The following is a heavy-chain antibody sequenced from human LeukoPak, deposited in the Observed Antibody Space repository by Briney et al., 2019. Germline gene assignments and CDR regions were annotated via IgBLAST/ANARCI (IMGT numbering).Heavy chain of an antibody. D-gene: IGHD5-24*01. J-gene: IGHJ4*02. CDR1: GGSISSYY. CDR3: ARGIRDGYNLGIKYYFDY. CDR2: IYYSGST. Sequence: PSETLSLTCTVSGGSISSYYWSWIRQPPGKGLEWIGYIYYSGSTNYNPSLKSRVTISVDTSKNQFSLKLSSVTAADTAVNYCARGIRDGYNLGIKYYFDYWGQGTLVTVSS. V-gene: IGHV4-59*01.